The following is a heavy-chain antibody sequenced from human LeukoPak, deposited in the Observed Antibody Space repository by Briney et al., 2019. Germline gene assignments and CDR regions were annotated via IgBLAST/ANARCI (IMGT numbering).Heavy chain of an antibody. D-gene: IGHD2-15*01. CDR1: GFTFSSYA. CDR2: ISYDGSNK. V-gene: IGHV3-30*04. CDR3: ARDREDSTAAPFDY. J-gene: IGHJ4*02. Sequence: GGSLRLSCAASGFTFSSYAMHWVRQAPGKGLEWVAVISYDGSNKYYADSVKGRFTISRDHSKNTLYLQMNSLRAEDTAVYYCARDREDSTAAPFDYWGQGTLVTVSS.